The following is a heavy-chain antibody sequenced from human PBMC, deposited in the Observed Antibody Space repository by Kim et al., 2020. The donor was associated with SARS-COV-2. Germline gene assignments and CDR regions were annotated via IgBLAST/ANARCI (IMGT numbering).Heavy chain of an antibody. CDR3: MKGGWGSIWDH. CDR2: IDGSDGTT. CDR1: GFTFTGYA. D-gene: IGHD2-21*01. Sequence: GGSLRLSCTTSGFTFTGYAMSWVRQAPGKGLEWVSSIDGSDGTTYYVDSAKGRFTISRDNSKNTLYLQMSTLRADDTAVYYCMKGGWGSIWDHWGQGNL. J-gene: IGHJ4*02. V-gene: IGHV3-23*01.